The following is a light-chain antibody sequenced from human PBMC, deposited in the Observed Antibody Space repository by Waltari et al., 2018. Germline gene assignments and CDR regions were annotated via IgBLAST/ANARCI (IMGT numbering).Light chain of an antibody. V-gene: IGLV2-8*01. CDR2: EVN. CDR1: SSNIGGFRF. J-gene: IGLJ2*01. CDR3: SSFAGFNNVI. Sequence: QSALTQPPSASGSLGQSVTISCTGTSSNIGGFRFVSWYQQHPGKAPKLIIFEVNKRPSGVPDRCSGSKSGNTASLTVSGLQPEDEAEYFCSSFAGFNNVIVGVGTKVTVL.